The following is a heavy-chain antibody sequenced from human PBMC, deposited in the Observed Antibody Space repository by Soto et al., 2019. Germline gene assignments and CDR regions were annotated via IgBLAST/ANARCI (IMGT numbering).Heavy chain of an antibody. CDR1: GYTFTSYD. CDR2: MNPNSGNT. J-gene: IGHJ6*02. V-gene: IGHV1-8*01. CDR3: ARWPDGYYYYGMDV. Sequence: QVQLVQSGAEVKKPGASVKVSCKTSGYTFTSYDINWVRQATGQGLEWMGWMNPNSGNTGYGQKVQGSVTMTRNTSISTAYMELSSLRSEDTAVYYCARWPDGYYYYGMDVWGQGTTVTVSS.